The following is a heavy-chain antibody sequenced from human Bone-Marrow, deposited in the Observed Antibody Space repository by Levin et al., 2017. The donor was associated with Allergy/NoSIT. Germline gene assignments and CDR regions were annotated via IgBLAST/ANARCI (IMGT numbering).Heavy chain of an antibody. V-gene: IGHV2-70*04. J-gene: IGHJ6*02. CDR3: AERGGGVVTQYSGMDV. D-gene: IGHD3-16*01. CDR1: GLSLSTSGMR. Sequence: SGPTLVKPTQTLTLTCTLSGLSLSTSGMRVSWIRQPPGKALEWLARIDWDDDKFYRTSLKTRLTISKDTSKNQVVLTMTNMDPVDTATYFCAERGGGVVTQYSGMDVWGQGTTVTVSS. CDR2: IDWDDDK.